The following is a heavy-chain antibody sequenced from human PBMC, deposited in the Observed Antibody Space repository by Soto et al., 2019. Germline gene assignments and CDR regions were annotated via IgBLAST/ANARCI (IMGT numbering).Heavy chain of an antibody. D-gene: IGHD1-26*01. V-gene: IGHV4-31*03. J-gene: IGHJ4*02. CDR3: ARRGTLGGTFDY. CDR2: IYYSGST. Sequence: SXTLSLTCTVSGGSMSSGGYSWTWIRQHPGKGLEWIGYIYYSGSTYYKPSLKSRTTIIPDTSKNQFSLQLNSVTPEDTAVYYCARRGTLGGTFDYWGQGILVTVSS. CDR1: GGSMSSGGYS.